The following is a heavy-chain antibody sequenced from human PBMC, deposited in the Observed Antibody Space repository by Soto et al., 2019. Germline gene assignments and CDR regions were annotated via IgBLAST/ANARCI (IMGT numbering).Heavy chain of an antibody. Sequence: QITLKESGPTLVEPTQTLTLTCAFSGFSLSTSGVGVGWIRQSPGKALEWLAFSYWDDDKRYSPSLRTRLTIIKDTSINQVDLIMTNMDPVDTATYYCAYRQEYRGSWDSGWFDPWGQGTLVTVSS. J-gene: IGHJ5*02. CDR3: AYRQEYRGSWDSGWFDP. CDR2: SYWDDDK. CDR1: GFSLSTSGVG. V-gene: IGHV2-5*02. D-gene: IGHD6-6*01.